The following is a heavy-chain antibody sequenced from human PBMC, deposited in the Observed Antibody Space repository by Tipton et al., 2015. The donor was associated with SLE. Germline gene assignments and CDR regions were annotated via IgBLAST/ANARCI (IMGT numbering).Heavy chain of an antibody. CDR2: IKSRTDGGTT. V-gene: IGHV3-15*05. CDR3: IRDLAGRVGY. J-gene: IGHJ4*02. D-gene: IGHD6-19*01. CDR1: GFSFSNAW. Sequence: SLRLSCAASGFSFSNAWMSWVRQAPGKGLEWVGRIKSRTDGGTTDYTAPVKGRFTISRDNAKNTLYLQMNSLRAEDAAVYYCIRDLAGRVGYWGQGTLVTVSS.